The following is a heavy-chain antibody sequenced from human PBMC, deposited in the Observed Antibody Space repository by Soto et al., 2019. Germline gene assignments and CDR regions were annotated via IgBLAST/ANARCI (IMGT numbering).Heavy chain of an antibody. V-gene: IGHV2-70*13. J-gene: IGHJ6*02. CDR2: IERDDDDK. Sequence: SGPTLVNPTETLTLTCTFSGFSITSPGMSVSWIRQPPGRALEWLALIERDDDDKYYSTSLKTRLTISKDTRKNQVVLKMANMGPADTATYYCARSIRGPRKFNGMDVWGQGTTVTVSS. CDR1: GFSITSPGMS. D-gene: IGHD1-20*01. CDR3: ARSIRGPRKFNGMDV.